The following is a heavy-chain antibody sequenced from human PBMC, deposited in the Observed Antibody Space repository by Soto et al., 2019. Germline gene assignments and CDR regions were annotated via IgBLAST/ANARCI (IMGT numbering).Heavy chain of an antibody. CDR2: INPSGGST. J-gene: IGHJ4*02. Sequence: ASVKVSCKASGYTFTSYYMHWVRQAPGQGLEWMGIINPSGGSTSYAQKFQGRVTMTRDTSTSTAYMELSSLRSEDTAVYYCARGINYYDSGSYSLDSWGQGALVTVSS. D-gene: IGHD3-10*01. V-gene: IGHV1-46*01. CDR3: ARGINYYDSGSYSLDS. CDR1: GYTFTSYY.